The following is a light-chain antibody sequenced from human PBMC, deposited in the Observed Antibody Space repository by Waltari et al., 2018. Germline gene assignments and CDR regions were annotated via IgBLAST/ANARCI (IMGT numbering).Light chain of an antibody. CDR3: QAWDSSTACV. CDR1: TLGDKH. Sequence: SYELTQPPSVSVSPGPTASITCSGDTLGDKHACWYQQKPGQSRVLVIYKDSKRPSVIPERLSGSNSGNTATLTISGTQAMDEADYYCQAWDSSTACVFGTGTKVTVL. V-gene: IGLV3-1*01. CDR2: KDS. J-gene: IGLJ1*01.